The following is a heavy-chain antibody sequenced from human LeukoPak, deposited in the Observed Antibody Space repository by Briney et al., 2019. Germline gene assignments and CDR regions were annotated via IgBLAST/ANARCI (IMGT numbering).Heavy chain of an antibody. V-gene: IGHV4-39*07. J-gene: IGHJ3*02. CDR1: GGSISSSSYY. Sequence: SETESLTCTVSGGSISSSSYYWRWIRQPPGKGLEWIGSIYYSGSTYYNPSLKSRVTISVDTSKNQFSLKLSSVTAADTAVYYCASRVAVAGPVDAFDIWGQGTMVTVSS. D-gene: IGHD6-19*01. CDR3: ASRVAVAGPVDAFDI. CDR2: IYYSGST.